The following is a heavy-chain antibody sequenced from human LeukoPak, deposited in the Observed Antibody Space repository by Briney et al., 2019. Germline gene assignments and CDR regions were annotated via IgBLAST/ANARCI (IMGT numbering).Heavy chain of an antibody. CDR3: ARGGSPPEALGDAFDI. CDR1: GFTFSSHW. V-gene: IGHV3-74*03. CDR2: VSSDGSST. J-gene: IGHJ3*02. Sequence: GGSLRLSCVVSGFTFSSHWMHWVRRAPGKGLVWVSRVSSDGSSTMYADSVQGRFTIPRDNAKNTLYLQMNSLRAGDTAVYYCARGGSPPEALGDAFDIWGQGTMVIVSS. D-gene: IGHD1-26*01.